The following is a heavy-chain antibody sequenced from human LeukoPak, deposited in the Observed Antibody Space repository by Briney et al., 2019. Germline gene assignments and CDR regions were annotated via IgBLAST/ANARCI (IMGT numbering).Heavy chain of an antibody. CDR1: GFTFINYA. V-gene: IGHV3-23*01. J-gene: IGHJ4*02. CDR3: AKFCGDCTHGFRYCLDY. D-gene: IGHD2-8*01. CDR2: ISASGGIT. Sequence: GGSLRLSCSASGFTFINYAMNWVRQAPGKGLEWVSTISASGGITYYADSVKGRFTISRDNSKNTLYLQMSSLRAEDTAVYYCAKFCGDCTHGFRYCLDYWGQGTLVTVSS.